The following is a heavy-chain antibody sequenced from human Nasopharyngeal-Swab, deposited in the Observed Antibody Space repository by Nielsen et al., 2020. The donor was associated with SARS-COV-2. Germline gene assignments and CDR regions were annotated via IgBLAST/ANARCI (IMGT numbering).Heavy chain of an antibody. CDR2: FFYSGTP. J-gene: IGHJ4*02. CDR1: GGSIKSYY. Sequence: SETLSLTCTVSGGSIKSYYWSWVRQPPGKGLEWIGNFFYSGTPNYNPSLKSRVTISVDAPRNQFSLRLNSVTSADKAMYYCARDSSGWHYWGQGTLVTVSS. CDR3: ARDSSGWHY. V-gene: IGHV4-59*01. D-gene: IGHD6-19*01.